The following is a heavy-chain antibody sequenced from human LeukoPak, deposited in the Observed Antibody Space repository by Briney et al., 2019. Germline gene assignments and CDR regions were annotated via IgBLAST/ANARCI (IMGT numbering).Heavy chain of an antibody. CDR1: GFTFSNYG. CDR2: ISSDGSKK. J-gene: IGHJ4*02. Sequence: PGGSLRLSCAASGFTFSNYGMSWVRQAPGKGLEWEAVISSDGSKKDHADSVKGRFTISRDNSKNTVYLQMNSLRVEDTAVYYCARGAHKRDDYGGFFDYWGQGTLVTVSS. V-gene: IGHV3-30*03. CDR3: ARGAHKRDDYGGFFDY. D-gene: IGHD4-23*01.